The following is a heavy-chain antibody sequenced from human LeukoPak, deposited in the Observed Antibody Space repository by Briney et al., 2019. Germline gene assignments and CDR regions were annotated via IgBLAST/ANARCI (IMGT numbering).Heavy chain of an antibody. CDR3: AGDASGDY. Sequence: GRSLRLSCAASGFTFDDYAMHWVRQAPGKGLEWVSGISWNSGSIGYADSVKGRFTISRDNAKNSLYLQMNSLRAEDTAVYYCAGDASGDYWGQGTLVTVSS. J-gene: IGHJ4*02. V-gene: IGHV3-9*01. CDR1: GFTFDDYA. D-gene: IGHD1-26*01. CDR2: ISWNSGSI.